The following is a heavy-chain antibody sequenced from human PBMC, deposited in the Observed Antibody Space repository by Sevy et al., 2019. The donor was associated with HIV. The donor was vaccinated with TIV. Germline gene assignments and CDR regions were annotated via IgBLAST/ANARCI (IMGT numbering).Heavy chain of an antibody. J-gene: IGHJ3*02. V-gene: IGHV3-74*01. CDR3: ARRKVGVGDAFDI. CDR1: GFTFSSHW. CDR2: LNYDGSYT. D-gene: IGHD3-16*01. Sequence: GGSLRLSCAASGFTFSSHWMQWVRQAPGKGLVWVSRLNYDGSYTNYADSVKGRFTISRDNAKSTLYLQMNSLRAEDTALYYWARRKVGVGDAFDIWGQGTMVTVSS.